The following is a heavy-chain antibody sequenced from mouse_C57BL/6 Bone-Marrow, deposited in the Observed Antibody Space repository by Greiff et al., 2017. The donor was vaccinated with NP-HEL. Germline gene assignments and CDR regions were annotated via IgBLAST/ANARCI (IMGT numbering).Heavy chain of an antibody. V-gene: IGHV1-54*01. CDR3: ARSRWFHWYFDV. CDR1: GYAFTNYL. D-gene: IGHD2-3*01. CDR2: INPGSGGT. J-gene: IGHJ1*03. Sequence: VQLQLSGAELVRPGTSVKVSCKASGYAFTNYLIEWVKQRPGQGLEWIGVINPGSGGTNYNEKFKGKATLTADKSSSTAYMQLSSLTSEDSAVYFCARSRWFHWYFDVWGTGTTVTVSS.